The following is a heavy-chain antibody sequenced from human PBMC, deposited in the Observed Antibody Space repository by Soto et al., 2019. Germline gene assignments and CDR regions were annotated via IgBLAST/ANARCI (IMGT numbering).Heavy chain of an antibody. J-gene: IGHJ4*02. CDR1: GFTFSSYA. CDR3: AKGRGYSYCSSLCWDY. D-gene: IGHD5-18*01. CDR2: ISGSGGST. V-gene: IGHV3-23*01. Sequence: GSLRLSCAASGFTFSSYAMSWVRQAPGKGLEWVSAISGSGGSTYYADSVKGRFTISRDNSKNTLYLQMNSLRAEDTAVYYCAKGRGYSYCSSLCWDYWGQGTLVTVSS.